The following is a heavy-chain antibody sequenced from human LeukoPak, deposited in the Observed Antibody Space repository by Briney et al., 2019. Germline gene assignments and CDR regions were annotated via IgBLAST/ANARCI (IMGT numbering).Heavy chain of an antibody. Sequence: SETLSLTCTVSGGSISRYYWRWIRQPPGKGLEWIGYIYYSGSTNYNPSLKSRVTISVDTSKNQFSLKLSSVTAADTAVYYCARAEAVYYYGMDVWGQGTTVTVSS. D-gene: IGHD6-19*01. CDR2: IYYSGST. CDR1: GGSISRYY. V-gene: IGHV4-59*01. CDR3: ARAEAVYYYGMDV. J-gene: IGHJ6*02.